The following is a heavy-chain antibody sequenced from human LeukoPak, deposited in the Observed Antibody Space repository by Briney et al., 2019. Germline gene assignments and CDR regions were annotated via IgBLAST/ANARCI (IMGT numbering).Heavy chain of an antibody. CDR2: ISAYNGKT. V-gene: IGHV1-18*01. J-gene: IGHJ4*02. D-gene: IGHD3-22*01. CDR1: GYTFTSYG. Sequence: ASVKVSCKASGYTFTSYGISWVGQARGQGLEWMGWISAYNGKTNYAQKLQGRVTMTTDTSTSTAYMELRSLRSDDTAVYYCARDCGRSGYYLPFDYWGQGTLVTVSS. CDR3: ARDCGRSGYYLPFDY.